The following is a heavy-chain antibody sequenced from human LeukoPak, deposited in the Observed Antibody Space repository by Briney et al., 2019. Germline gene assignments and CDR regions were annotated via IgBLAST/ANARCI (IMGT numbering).Heavy chain of an antibody. CDR2: ITSTTTYT. J-gene: IGHJ4*02. V-gene: IGHV3-21*01. CDR3: ARDRAGEFDY. D-gene: IGHD3-10*01. Sequence: GSLRLSCSASGFIFNTFGMNWVRQAPGKGLEWVSSITSTTTYTYYADSVKGRFTISRDNAKNSLFLQMNSLRAEDTAVYYCARDRAGEFDYWGQGTLVTVSS. CDR1: GFIFNTFG.